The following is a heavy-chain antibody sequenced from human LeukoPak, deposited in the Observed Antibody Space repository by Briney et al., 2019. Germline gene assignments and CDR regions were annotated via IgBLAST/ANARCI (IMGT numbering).Heavy chain of an antibody. CDR2: IYARGST. D-gene: IGHD3-3*02. CDR1: GGSISGNYY. J-gene: IGHJ3*01. CDR3: GKNVLENVFNF. V-gene: IGHV4-4*07. Sequence: ASETLSLTCTVSGGSISGNYYWSWIRQPAGKGLEWIGRIYARGSTNYNPSLKSRVTISVDTSKNQFSLKLSSVTAADTAVYYWGKNVLENVFNFWGQGKRVPVSS.